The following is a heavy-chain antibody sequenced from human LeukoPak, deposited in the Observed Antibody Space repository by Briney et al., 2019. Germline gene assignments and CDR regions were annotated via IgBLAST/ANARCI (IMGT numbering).Heavy chain of an antibody. CDR1: GYSFTSYW. CDR3: ARGVVVPAAIPDFDY. CDR2: IYPGDSDT. Sequence: GESLKISCKGSGYSFTSYWIGWVRQMPGKGLEWMGIIYPGDSDTRYSPSFQGQVTILADKSISTAYLQWSSLKASDTAMYYCARGVVVPAAIPDFDYWGQGTLVTVSS. V-gene: IGHV5-51*01. D-gene: IGHD2-2*01. J-gene: IGHJ4*02.